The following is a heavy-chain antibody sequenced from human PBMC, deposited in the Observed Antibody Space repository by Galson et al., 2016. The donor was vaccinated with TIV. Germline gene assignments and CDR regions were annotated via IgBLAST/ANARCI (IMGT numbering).Heavy chain of an antibody. CDR1: RFTFSSYA. J-gene: IGHJ4*02. V-gene: IGHV3-23*01. Sequence: SLRLSCAASRFTFSSYAMIWVRQAPGKGLEWVSGISTSGTITDYADSVKGRFTISRDNSKNTLYLQMNSLRVEDTALYYCAKDWDAIYYYDNDGDYWGQGTLVTASS. CDR3: AKDWDAIYYYDNDGDY. CDR2: ISTSGTIT. D-gene: IGHD3-22*01.